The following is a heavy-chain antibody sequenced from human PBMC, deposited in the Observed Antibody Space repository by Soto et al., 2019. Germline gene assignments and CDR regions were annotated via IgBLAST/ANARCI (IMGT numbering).Heavy chain of an antibody. J-gene: IGHJ4*02. CDR3: SRAISGYVT. CDR1: GINYNTYA. CDR2: INAGNGDT. V-gene: IGHV1-3*01. Sequence: QVQLVQSGAEMKKPGASVKLSCKTSGINYNTYAIHWVRQAPGQGLEWMGWINAGNGDTRYSQNFQGRVTITRDTSASTVYMDLDSRKSEDTGVYYCSRAISGYVTWGQGTLVTVSS. D-gene: IGHD5-12*01.